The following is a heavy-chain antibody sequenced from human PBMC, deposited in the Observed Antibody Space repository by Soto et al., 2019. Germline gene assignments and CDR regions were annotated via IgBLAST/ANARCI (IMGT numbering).Heavy chain of an antibody. Sequence: SQTLSLTCAISGDSVSSNSAAWNWIRQSPSRGLEWLGRTYYRSKWYNDYAVSVKSRITINPDTSKNQFSLQLNSVTPEDTAVYYCARGAYCSGGSCYWWFDPWGQGTLVTVSS. CDR2: TYYRSKWYN. D-gene: IGHD2-15*01. J-gene: IGHJ5*02. CDR1: GDSVSSNSAA. V-gene: IGHV6-1*01. CDR3: ARGAYCSGGSCYWWFDP.